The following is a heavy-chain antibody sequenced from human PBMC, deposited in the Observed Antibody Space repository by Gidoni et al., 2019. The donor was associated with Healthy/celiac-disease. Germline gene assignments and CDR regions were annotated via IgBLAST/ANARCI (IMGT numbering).Heavy chain of an antibody. CDR1: GFTFHDSG. J-gene: IGHJ3*02. D-gene: IGHD1-26*01. CDR2: IKWNGGST. V-gene: IGHV3-20*01. Sequence: EVQLVEPGGGVVRPGGSLRLSCAAAGFTFHDSGMSWVRHAPGKGLEWVSGIKWNGGSTGYADSVKGRFTISRDNAKNSLYLQMNSLRAEDTALYHCARKLVGADHPEGAFDIWGQGTMVTVSS. CDR3: ARKLVGADHPEGAFDI.